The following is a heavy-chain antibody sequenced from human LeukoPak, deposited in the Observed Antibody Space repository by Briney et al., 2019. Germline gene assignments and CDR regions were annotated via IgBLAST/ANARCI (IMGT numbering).Heavy chain of an antibody. J-gene: IGHJ4*02. V-gene: IGHV4-34*01. Sequence: PSETLSLTCRVYGGSLSGYYWTWIRQPPGKGLEWIGEINHSGSINYNPSLKSRVIMSVDTSKNQFSLNVRSVTAADTAVYYCGKFRYGYMGLDSWGQGTQVTVSS. CDR3: GKFRYGYMGLDS. D-gene: IGHD5-24*01. CDR1: GGSLSGYY. CDR2: INHSGSI.